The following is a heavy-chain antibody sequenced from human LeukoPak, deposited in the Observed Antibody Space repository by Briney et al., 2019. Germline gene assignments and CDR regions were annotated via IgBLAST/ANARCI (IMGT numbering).Heavy chain of an antibody. CDR3: AKDPVPAALVGEYFQH. D-gene: IGHD2-2*01. CDR1: GFTFSSYA. J-gene: IGHJ1*01. Sequence: GGSLRLSCAASGFTFSSYAMSWVRQAPGKGLEWVSAISSRGGSTYYADSAKGRFTISRDNSKNTLYLQMISLRGEDTAVYYCAKDPVPAALVGEYFQHWGQGALVTVSS. CDR2: ISSRGGST. V-gene: IGHV3-23*01.